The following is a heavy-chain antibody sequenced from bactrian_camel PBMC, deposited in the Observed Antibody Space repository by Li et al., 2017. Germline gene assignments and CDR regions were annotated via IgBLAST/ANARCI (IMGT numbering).Heavy chain of an antibody. D-gene: IGHD5*01. CDR1: RLTWNTYC. V-gene: IGHV3S63*01. CDR3: TRETQWVGYHEFAEY. J-gene: IGHJ4*01. CDR2: IIGTDGKA. Sequence: HVQLVESGGGSVQAGGSLRISCTASRLTWNTYCLGWFRQAPGKEREGVAIIGTDGKARYGDSVKGRFTISKDNAKNTLYLQLNSLTREDSAMYYCTRETQWVGYHEFAEYWGQGTQVTVSS.